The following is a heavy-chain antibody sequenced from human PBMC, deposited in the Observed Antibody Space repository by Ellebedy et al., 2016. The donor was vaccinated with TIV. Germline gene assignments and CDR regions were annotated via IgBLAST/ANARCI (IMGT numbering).Heavy chain of an antibody. V-gene: IGHV3-23*01. J-gene: IGHJ6*02. CDR3: AREYYYGMDV. CDR1: GFTFSSYA. CDR2: ISGSGGST. Sequence: GESLKISCAASGFTFSSYAMSWVRQAPGKGLEWVSGISGSGGSTYYADSVKGRFTISRDNAKNSLYLQMNSLRAEDTAVYYCAREYYYGMDVWGQGTTVTVSS.